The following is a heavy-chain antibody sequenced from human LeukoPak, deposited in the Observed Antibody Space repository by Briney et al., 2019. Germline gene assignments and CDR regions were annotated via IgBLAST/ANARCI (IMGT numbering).Heavy chain of an antibody. CDR3: ARGLTPGY. CDR1: GFTFSNAW. Sequence: GSLRLSCAASGFTFSNAWMSWIRQPPGKGLEWIGYIYYSGSTNYNSSLKSRVTISVDTSKNQFSLKLSSVTAADTAVYYCARGLTPGYWGQGTLVTVSS. D-gene: IGHD6-19*01. CDR2: IYYSGST. V-gene: IGHV4-59*01. J-gene: IGHJ4*02.